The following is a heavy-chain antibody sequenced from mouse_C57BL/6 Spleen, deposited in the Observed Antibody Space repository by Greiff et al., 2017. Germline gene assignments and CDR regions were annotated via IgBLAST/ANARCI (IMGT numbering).Heavy chain of an antibody. CDR1: GYTFTSYW. D-gene: IGHD1-1*01. CDR3: ARYYYGSLGYFDV. Sequence: VQLQQPGAELVKPGASVKLSCKASGYTFTSYWMHWVKQRPIQGLEWIGMIHPNSGSTNYNEKFKSKATLTVDKSSSTAYMQLSSLTSEDSAVYYCARYYYGSLGYFDVWGTGTTVTVSS. J-gene: IGHJ1*03. CDR2: IHPNSGST. V-gene: IGHV1-64*01.